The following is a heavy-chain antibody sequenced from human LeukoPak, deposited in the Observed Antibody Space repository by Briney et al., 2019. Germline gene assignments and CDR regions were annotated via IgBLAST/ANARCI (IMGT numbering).Heavy chain of an antibody. CDR2: ISAYNGNT. Sequence: ASVKVSCKASGYTFTSYGISRVRQAPGQGLEWMGWISAYNGNTNYAQKLQGRVTMTTDTSTSTAYMELRSLRSDDTAVYYCARGGTHYGSGSYPIDYWGQGTLVTVSS. D-gene: IGHD3-10*01. V-gene: IGHV1-18*01. CDR1: GYTFTSYG. J-gene: IGHJ4*02. CDR3: ARGGTHYGSGSYPIDY.